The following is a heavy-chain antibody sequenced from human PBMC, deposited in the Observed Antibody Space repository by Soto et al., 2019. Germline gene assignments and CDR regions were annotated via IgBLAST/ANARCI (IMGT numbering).Heavy chain of an antibody. Sequence: ASVKVSCKASRYTFNANAMYWVRQAPGQRLEWMAWINVGTGATKYSQKFQGRVTITTDTSTSTAFMELRSLRSEDTAVYYCARDKAGYCSSTSCYNWFDPWGQGTLVTV. CDR3: ARDKAGYCSSTSCYNWFDP. CDR1: RYTFNANA. D-gene: IGHD2-2*03. CDR2: INVGTGAT. J-gene: IGHJ5*02. V-gene: IGHV1-3*01.